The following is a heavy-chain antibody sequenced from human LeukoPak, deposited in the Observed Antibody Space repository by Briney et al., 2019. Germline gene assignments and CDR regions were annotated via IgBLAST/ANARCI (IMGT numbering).Heavy chain of an antibody. CDR1: GFTFSSYA. V-gene: IGHV3-30*04. J-gene: IGHJ3*02. CDR3: ARDSHYYDSSGYPVDAFDI. CDR2: ISYDGSNK. D-gene: IGHD3-22*01. Sequence: PGGSLRLSCAASGFTFSSYAMHWVRQAPGKGLEWVAVISYDGSNKYYADSVKGRFTISRDNSKNTLYLQMNSLRAEDTAVYYCARDSHYYDSSGYPVDAFDIWGQGTMVTVSS.